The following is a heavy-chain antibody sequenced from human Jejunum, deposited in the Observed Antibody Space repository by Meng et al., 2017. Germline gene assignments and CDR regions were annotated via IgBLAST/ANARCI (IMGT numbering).Heavy chain of an antibody. D-gene: IGHD1-26*01. CDR3: AKRLYSGSYYCLDH. CDR2: ISSGGIT. CDR1: GFSFRSYA. Sequence: GGSLRLSCVASGFSFRSYAMSWVRQAPGKGLEWVSSISSGGITDYADSVKGRFTVSRDNSNNLLYLQMNSLRVEDTAVYYCAKRLYSGSYYCLDHWGQGTLVTVSS. V-gene: IGHV3-23*01. J-gene: IGHJ4*02.